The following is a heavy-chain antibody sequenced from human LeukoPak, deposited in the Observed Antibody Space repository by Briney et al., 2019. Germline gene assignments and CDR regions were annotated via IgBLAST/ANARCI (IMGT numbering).Heavy chain of an antibody. Sequence: SETLSLTCTVSGGSISSYYWSWIRQPAGKGLEWIGRIYTSGSTNINPSLKSRVTISVDKSKNQFSLKLSSVTAADTAVYYCARGRDGTGYSLDWFDSWGQGTLVTVSP. CDR3: ARGRDGTGYSLDWFDS. J-gene: IGHJ5*01. D-gene: IGHD3-22*01. V-gene: IGHV4-4*07. CDR1: GGSISSYY. CDR2: IYTSGST.